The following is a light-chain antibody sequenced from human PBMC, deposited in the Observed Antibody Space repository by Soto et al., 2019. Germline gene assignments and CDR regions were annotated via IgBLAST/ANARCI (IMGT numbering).Light chain of an antibody. Sequence: EMVLTQSPGTLSLSPGERATVSCRASQSVCSSCFAWYQQKLGQAPRLLIYGASKRATGIPDRFNGSGSGTDFTLTISRLEPEDFAVYYCQQYGRSPRGSTFGQGTKLEIK. J-gene: IGKJ2*01. CDR1: QSVCSSC. V-gene: IGKV3-20*01. CDR3: QQYGRSPRGST. CDR2: GAS.